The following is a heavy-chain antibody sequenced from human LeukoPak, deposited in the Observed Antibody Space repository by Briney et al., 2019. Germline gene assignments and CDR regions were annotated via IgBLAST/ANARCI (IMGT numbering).Heavy chain of an antibody. V-gene: IGHV3-7*04. CDR3: ARDRNVDTAMVTPWFDY. CDR2: IKQDGGEK. D-gene: IGHD5-18*01. J-gene: IGHJ4*02. CDR1: GFTFSSYW. Sequence: GGSLRLSCAASGFTFSSYWMSWVRQAPGKGLEWVANIKQDGGEKYYVDSVKGRFTISRDNAKNSLYLQMNSLRAEDTAVYYCARDRNVDTAMVTPWFDYWGQGTLVTVSS.